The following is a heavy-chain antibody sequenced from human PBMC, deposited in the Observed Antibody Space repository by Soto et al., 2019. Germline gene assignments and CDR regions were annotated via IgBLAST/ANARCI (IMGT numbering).Heavy chain of an antibody. Sequence: PGGSLRLCCAASGFTFSSYAMSWVRQDPGKGLEWVSAISGSGGSTYYADSVKGRFTISRDNSKNTLYLQMNSLRAEDTAVYYCAKDRELYCSSTSCLYYFDYWGQGTLVTVSS. D-gene: IGHD2-2*01. J-gene: IGHJ4*02. CDR3: AKDRELYCSSTSCLYYFDY. CDR1: GFTFSSYA. CDR2: ISGSGGST. V-gene: IGHV3-23*01.